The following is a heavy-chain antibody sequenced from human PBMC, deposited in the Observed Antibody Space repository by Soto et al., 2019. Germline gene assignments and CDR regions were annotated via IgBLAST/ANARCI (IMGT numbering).Heavy chain of an antibody. V-gene: IGHV1-8*01. CDR1: GYTFSDFD. CDR3: SRGNTFNYAGFDV. D-gene: IGHD3-16*01. Sequence: QAHLEQSGAEVKRPGASVKVSCKASGYTFSDFDINWLRQASGQGPEWMGWMNAKSGDTFFAQRFHGKFNMTLDTSMRTSFMEMGRMTSDDTAMYYCSRGNTFNYAGFDVCGQGTTVAVSS. CDR2: MNAKSGDT. J-gene: IGHJ6*02.